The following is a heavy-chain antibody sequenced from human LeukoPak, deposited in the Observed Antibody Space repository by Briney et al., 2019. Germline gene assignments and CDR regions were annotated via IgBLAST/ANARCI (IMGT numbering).Heavy chain of an antibody. V-gene: IGHV1-46*01. Sequence: ASVKVSCEASGYTFTSYYMHWVRQAPGQGLEWTGIINPSGGSTSYAQKFQGRVTMTRDTSTSTVYMELSSLRSEDTAVYYCASQYSSSWTDDVSPFDYWGQGTLVTVSS. J-gene: IGHJ4*02. D-gene: IGHD6-13*01. CDR3: ASQYSSSWTDDVSPFDY. CDR1: GYTFTSYY. CDR2: INPSGGST.